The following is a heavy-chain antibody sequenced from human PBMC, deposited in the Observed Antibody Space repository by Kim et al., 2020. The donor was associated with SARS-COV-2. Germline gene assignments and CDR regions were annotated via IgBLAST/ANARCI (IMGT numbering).Heavy chain of an antibody. V-gene: IGHV7-4-1*02. Sequence: ASVKVSCKASGYTFTSYAMNWVRQAPGQGLEWMGWINTNTGNPTYAQGFTGRFVFSLDTSVSTAYLQISSLKAEDTAVYYCARDLATYDFWSGYYISEVYYYYGMDVWGQGTTVTVSS. J-gene: IGHJ6*02. CDR3: ARDLATYDFWSGYYISEVYYYYGMDV. CDR2: INTNTGNP. CDR1: GYTFTSYA. D-gene: IGHD3-3*01.